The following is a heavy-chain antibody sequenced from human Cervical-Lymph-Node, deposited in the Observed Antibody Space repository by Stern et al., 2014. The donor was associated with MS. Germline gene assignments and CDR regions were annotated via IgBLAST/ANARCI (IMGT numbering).Heavy chain of an antibody. V-gene: IGHV4-59*01. CDR3: ARDSTAWSPSFDY. J-gene: IGHJ4*02. Sequence: VQLVESGPGLVKPSETLSLTCAVSGGSISGYYWNWIRQSPGKGLEWIGSVSYSRKTNCTPPRNGRGTISLDTSKGQFSLRLSSVTAGDTAVYYCARDSTAWSPSFDYWGQGTLVTVSS. CDR2: VSYSRKT. CDR1: GGSISGYY. D-gene: IGHD1-1*01.